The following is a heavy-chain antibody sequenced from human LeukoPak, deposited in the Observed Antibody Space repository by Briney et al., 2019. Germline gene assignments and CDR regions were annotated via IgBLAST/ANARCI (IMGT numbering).Heavy chain of an antibody. J-gene: IGHJ4*02. Sequence: ASVKVSCKSSGYTFTNYGISWLRQAPGQGLEWMGWISAYNGITNYAQKVQGRGTMTTDTSTITAYMELRSMTSDDSAVYYCARDRSSSSYWGQGTLVTVSS. CDR1: GYTFTNYG. CDR2: ISAYNGIT. D-gene: IGHD6-6*01. CDR3: ARDRSSSSY. V-gene: IGHV1-18*01.